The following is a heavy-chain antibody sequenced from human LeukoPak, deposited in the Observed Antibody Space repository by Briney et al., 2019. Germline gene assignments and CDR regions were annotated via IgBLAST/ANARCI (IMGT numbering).Heavy chain of an antibody. J-gene: IGHJ4*02. Sequence: PSQTLSLTCTVSGGSISSGGYYWSWIRQPPGKGLEWIGYIYYTGSTNYNPSLNSRVTISVDTSKNQFSLKLSSVTAADTAVYYCARHSGTYYDFDYWGQGTLVTVSS. CDR2: IYYTGST. CDR3: ARHSGTYYDFDY. V-gene: IGHV4-61*08. D-gene: IGHD1-26*01. CDR1: GGSISSGGYY.